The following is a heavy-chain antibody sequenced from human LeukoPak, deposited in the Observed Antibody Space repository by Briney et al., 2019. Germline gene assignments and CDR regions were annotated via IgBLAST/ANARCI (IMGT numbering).Heavy chain of an antibody. D-gene: IGHD3-3*01. V-gene: IGHV4-59*01. CDR3: ARVSGNYDFWSGYYQYYFDY. Sequence: PSETLSLTCTVSGGSISSYYWSWIRQPPGKGLEWIGYIYYSGSTNYNPSLKSRVTISVDTSKSQFSLKLSSVTAADTAVYYCARVSGNYDFWSGYYQYYFDYWGQGTLVTVSS. CDR2: IYYSGST. J-gene: IGHJ4*02. CDR1: GGSISSYY.